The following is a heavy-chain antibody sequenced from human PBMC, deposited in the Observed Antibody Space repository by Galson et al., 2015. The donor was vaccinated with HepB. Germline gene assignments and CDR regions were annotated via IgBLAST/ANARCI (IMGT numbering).Heavy chain of an antibody. CDR1: GFTFSSYA. CDR2: ISYDGSNK. J-gene: IGHJ3*02. D-gene: IGHD1-26*01. V-gene: IGHV3-30*04. CDR3: ARDSWELHGAAFDI. Sequence: SLRLSCAASGFTFSSYAMHWVRQAPGKGLEWVAVISYDGSNKYYADSVKGRFTIPRDNSKNTLYLQMNSLRAEDTAVYYCARDSWELHGAAFDIWGQGTMVTVSS.